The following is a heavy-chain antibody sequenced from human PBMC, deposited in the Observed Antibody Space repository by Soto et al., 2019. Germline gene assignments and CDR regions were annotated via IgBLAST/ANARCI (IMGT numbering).Heavy chain of an antibody. CDR3: AKTDGYEVEY. CDR1: GYSFVSYC. J-gene: IGHJ4*02. V-gene: IGHV5-51*01. D-gene: IGHD5-18*01. CDR2: IYPGDSDT. Sequence: RKISCKGSGYSFVSYCIAWVRQMPGKGLEWMGSIYPGDSDTTYSPSIQGQVTISADKSSTTVYLQWNTLKASETAMYYCAKTDGYEVEYWGQGTQVTVSS.